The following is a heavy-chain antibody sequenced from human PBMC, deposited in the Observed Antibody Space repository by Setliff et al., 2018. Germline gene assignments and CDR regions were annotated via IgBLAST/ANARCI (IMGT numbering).Heavy chain of an antibody. D-gene: IGHD6-19*01. J-gene: IGHJ4*02. CDR3: ARAPFSSGWYGGWEYYFDY. V-gene: IGHV3-21*01. CDR1: GFSLTSHN. CDR2: ISSSSAYI. Sequence: GGSLRLSCVASGFSLTSHNIHWVRQAPGKGLEWVSSISSSSAYIYYADSVKGRFTISRDNAKNSVYLQMNSLRAEDTAVYYCARAPFSSGWYGGWEYYFDYWGQGTQVTVSS.